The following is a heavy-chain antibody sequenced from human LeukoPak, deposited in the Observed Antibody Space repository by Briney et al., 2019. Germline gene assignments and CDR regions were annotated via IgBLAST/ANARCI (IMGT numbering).Heavy chain of an antibody. CDR3: AYSVKQRGAFGI. Sequence: ASVKVSCKASGYTFTSYYMHWVQQAPGQGLEWMGIINPSGGSTSHAQKFQGRVTMTRDTSTSTVYMELSSLRSEATAVSYCAYSVKQRGAFGIWGQGTMVTVSS. CDR1: GYTFTSYY. J-gene: IGHJ3*02. D-gene: IGHD5/OR15-5a*01. CDR2: INPSGGST. V-gene: IGHV1-46*01.